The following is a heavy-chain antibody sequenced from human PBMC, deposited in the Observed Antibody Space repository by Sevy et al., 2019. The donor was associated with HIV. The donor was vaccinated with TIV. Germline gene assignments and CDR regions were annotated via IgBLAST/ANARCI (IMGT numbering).Heavy chain of an antibody. J-gene: IGHJ4*02. CDR3: ARSVYGSGTYLNDY. Sequence: ASVKVSCKASGYYFTGYYVHWVRQAPGQGLGWMGWINPNGGGTNIGQKFHGRVTMSRDTSITTAYMELIRLRSNDTGVYYCARSVYGSGTYLNDYWGQGTLVTVSS. CDR2: INPNGGGT. CDR1: GYYFTGYY. V-gene: IGHV1-2*02. D-gene: IGHD3-10*01.